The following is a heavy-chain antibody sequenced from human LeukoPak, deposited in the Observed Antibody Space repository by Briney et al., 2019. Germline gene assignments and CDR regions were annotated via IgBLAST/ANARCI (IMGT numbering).Heavy chain of an antibody. CDR2: INHSGST. D-gene: IGHD6-6*01. CDR1: GGSFSGYY. V-gene: IGHV4-34*01. J-gene: IGHJ5*02. Sequence: SETLSLTCAVYGGSFSGYYWSWIRQPPGKGLEWIGEINHSGSTNYNPSLKSRVTISVDTSKNQFSLKLSSVTAADTAVYYCARGRGSIAARRIWFDPWGQGTLVTVSS. CDR3: ARGRGSIAARRIWFDP.